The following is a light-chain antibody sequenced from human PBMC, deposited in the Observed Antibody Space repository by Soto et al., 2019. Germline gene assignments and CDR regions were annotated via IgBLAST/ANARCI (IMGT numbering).Light chain of an antibody. V-gene: IGLV1-44*01. Sequence: QSALTQPPSASGTPGQRVTISCSGSSSNIGSNTVNWYQQLPGTAPKLLIYSNNQQPSGVPDRFSGSKSGTSASLAISGLQFEDEADYYCAAWDDSLNAYVFGTGTKVTV. CDR1: SSNIGSNT. CDR2: SNN. J-gene: IGLJ1*01. CDR3: AAWDDSLNAYV.